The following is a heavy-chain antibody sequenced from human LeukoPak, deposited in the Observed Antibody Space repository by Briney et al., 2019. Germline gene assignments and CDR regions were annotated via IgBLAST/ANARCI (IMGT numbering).Heavy chain of an antibody. Sequence: PGGSLRLSCAASGFTFSSYAMHWVRQAPGKGLEWVAVISYDGSNKYYADSVKGRFTISRDNSKNTLYLQMNSLRAEDTAVYYCVRGNGIGDILTFFDIWGQGTMVTVSS. CDR2: ISYDGSNK. CDR3: VRGNGIGDILTFFDI. D-gene: IGHD3-9*01. J-gene: IGHJ3*02. CDR1: GFTFSSYA. V-gene: IGHV3-30*04.